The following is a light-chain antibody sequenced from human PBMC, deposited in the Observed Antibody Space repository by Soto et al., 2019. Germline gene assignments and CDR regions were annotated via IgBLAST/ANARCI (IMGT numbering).Light chain of an antibody. Sequence: QTVVTQEPSLTVSPGGTITLTCASSTGAVTSAYYPNWFQQKPGQAPRALIYNTNDRQSWTPVRFSGSLLGGKAALTLSGVQPEDEAEYYCLVYYGGVWVFGGGTKLTVL. J-gene: IGLJ3*02. CDR3: LVYYGGVWV. V-gene: IGLV7-43*01. CDR2: NTN. CDR1: TGAVTSAYY.